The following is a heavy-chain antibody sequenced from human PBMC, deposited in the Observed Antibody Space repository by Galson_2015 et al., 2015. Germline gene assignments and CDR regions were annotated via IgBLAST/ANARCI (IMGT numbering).Heavy chain of an antibody. D-gene: IGHD6-13*01. J-gene: IGHJ3*02. CDR1: GFTFSSYS. CDR3: ARDPRYRSSWTDAFDI. CDR2: ISSSSSTI. Sequence: SLRLSCAASGFTFSSYSMNWVRQAPGKGLEWVSYISSSSSTIYYADSVKGRFTISRDNAKNSLYLQMNSLRDEDTAVYYCARDPRYRSSWTDAFDIWGQGTMVTVSS. V-gene: IGHV3-48*02.